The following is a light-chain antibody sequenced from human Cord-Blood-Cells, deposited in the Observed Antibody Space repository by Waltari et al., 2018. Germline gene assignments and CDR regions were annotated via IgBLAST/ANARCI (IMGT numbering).Light chain of an antibody. CDR3: QQYGSSPPET. CDR1: QSVSSSY. CDR2: GAS. V-gene: IGKV3-20*01. Sequence: EIVLTQSPGTLSLSPGERATLPCRASQSVSSSYLAWYQQKPGQAPRHLIYGASSRATGIPDRCSGSGSGTDFTITISRLEPEDFAVYYCQQYGSSPPETFGQGTKVEIK. J-gene: IGKJ1*01.